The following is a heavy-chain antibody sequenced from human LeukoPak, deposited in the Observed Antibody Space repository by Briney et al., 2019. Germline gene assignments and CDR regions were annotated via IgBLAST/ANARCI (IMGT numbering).Heavy chain of an antibody. CDR3: AKGHSSRWRCASDY. V-gene: IGHV3-33*06. Sequence: GGSLRLSCAASGFTFSSYGMHWVRQAPGKGLEWVAVIWYDGSNKYYADSVKGRFTISRDNSKNTLYLQMNSLRAEDTAVYYCAKGHSSRWRCASDYWGQGTLVTVSS. D-gene: IGHD6-13*01. CDR1: GFTFSSYG. CDR2: IWYDGSNK. J-gene: IGHJ4*02.